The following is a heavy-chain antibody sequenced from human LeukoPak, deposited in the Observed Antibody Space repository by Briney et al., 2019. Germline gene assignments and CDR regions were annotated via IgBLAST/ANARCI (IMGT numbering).Heavy chain of an antibody. CDR3: ARDMNNGLLPDY. Sequence: GESLKISCKGSGYTFTNYWIGWVRQMPGKGLEWMGIVYPGDSDTRYSPSFQGQVTISADKSISTAYLQWTSLKASDSATYFCARDMNNGLLPDYWGQGTLVTVSS. V-gene: IGHV5-51*01. D-gene: IGHD2-8*01. CDR1: GYTFTNYW. CDR2: VYPGDSDT. J-gene: IGHJ4*02.